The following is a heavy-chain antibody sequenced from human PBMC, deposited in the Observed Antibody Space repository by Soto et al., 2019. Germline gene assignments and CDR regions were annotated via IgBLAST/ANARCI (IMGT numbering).Heavy chain of an antibody. V-gene: IGHV4-59*01. Sequence: SETLCLTWPVAGGSISSYCWSWIRQPPGKGLEWIGYIYYSGSTNYNPSLKSRVTISVDTSKNQFSLKVSSVTAADTAVYYCARYCISTSCYRDYYYYYGMDVWGQGTTVTVSS. CDR2: IYYSGST. D-gene: IGHD2-2*02. J-gene: IGHJ6*02. CDR3: ARYCISTSCYRDYYYYYGMDV. CDR1: GGSISSYC.